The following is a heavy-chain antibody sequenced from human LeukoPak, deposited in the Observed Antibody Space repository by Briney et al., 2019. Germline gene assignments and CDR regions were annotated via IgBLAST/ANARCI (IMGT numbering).Heavy chain of an antibody. J-gene: IGHJ3*02. CDR2: IKQDGSEK. CDR3: AREVGDFWSGNAFDI. V-gene: IGHV3-7*01. Sequence: GGSLRLSCAASGFTFSSYWMSWVRQAPGKGLEWVANIKQDGSEKYYVDSVKGRFTIYRDNAKNSLYLQMNSLRAEDTAVYYCAREVGDFWSGNAFDIWGQGTMVTVSS. D-gene: IGHD3-3*01. CDR1: GFTFSSYW.